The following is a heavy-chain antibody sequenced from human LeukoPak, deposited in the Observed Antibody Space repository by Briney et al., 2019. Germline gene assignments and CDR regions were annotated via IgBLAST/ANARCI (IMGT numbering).Heavy chain of an antibody. J-gene: IGHJ3*02. CDR3: ARALRFLEWLSPPDAFDI. Sequence: GGSLRLSCAASGFTFDDYGMSWVRQAPGKGLEWVSGINWNGGSTGYADSVKGRFTFSRDNAKNSLYLQMNSLRAEDTALYYCARALRFLEWLSPPDAFDIWGQGTMVTVSS. CDR2: INWNGGST. D-gene: IGHD3-3*01. CDR1: GFTFDDYG. V-gene: IGHV3-20*04.